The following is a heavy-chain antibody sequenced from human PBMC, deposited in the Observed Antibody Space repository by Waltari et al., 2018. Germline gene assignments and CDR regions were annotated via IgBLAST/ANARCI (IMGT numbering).Heavy chain of an antibody. Sequence: EVQLVESGGGLLQPGGSLRLSCAASGFTFSSSWIHWVRRPPGEGLVGVSLINADGRTTNYADSVRCRFTISRENAENTVYLEMTSVSAEDTAVYFCTRGGNYNLDYWGRGTLVTVAS. J-gene: IGHJ4*02. CDR2: INADGRTT. CDR3: TRGGNYNLDY. CDR1: GFTFSSSW. D-gene: IGHD3-10*01. V-gene: IGHV3-74*01.